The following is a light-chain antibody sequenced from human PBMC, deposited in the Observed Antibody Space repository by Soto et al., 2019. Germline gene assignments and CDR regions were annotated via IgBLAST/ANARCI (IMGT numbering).Light chain of an antibody. CDR2: GAS. CDR3: QQYNSWPRT. Sequence: EIVMTQSPATLSVSPGERATLSCRASQSVSSNLAWYQQKPGQAPRLLIYGASTRATGIPARFSGSGSGTEFTLTISSLQSEDFAVYCCQQYNSWPRTFSQGTK. V-gene: IGKV3-15*01. J-gene: IGKJ1*01. CDR1: QSVSSN.